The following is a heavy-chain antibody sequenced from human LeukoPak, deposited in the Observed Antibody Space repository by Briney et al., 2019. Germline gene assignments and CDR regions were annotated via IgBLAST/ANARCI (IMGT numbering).Heavy chain of an antibody. Sequence: SETLCLTCTVSGGSIISYYWSWIRQPAGKGLEWIGRIYTSGSTNYNPSLKSRVTMSVDTSKNQFSLKLSSVTAADTAVYYCASEGGSYRSFDYWGQGTLVTVSS. CDR1: GGSIISYY. CDR3: ASEGGSYRSFDY. D-gene: IGHD1-26*01. CDR2: IYTSGST. J-gene: IGHJ4*02. V-gene: IGHV4-4*07.